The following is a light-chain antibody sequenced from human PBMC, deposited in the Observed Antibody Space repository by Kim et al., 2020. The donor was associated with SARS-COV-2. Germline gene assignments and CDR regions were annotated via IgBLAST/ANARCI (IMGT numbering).Light chain of an antibody. CDR1: SSDVGSYNR. V-gene: IGLV2-18*02. Sequence: QSALTQPPSVSGSHGQSVTISCTGTSSDVGSYNRVSWYQQPPGTAPKLMIYEVSNRPSGVPDRFSGSKSGNTASLTISGLQAEDEADYYCGSYTSSSTFVVFGGGTQLTVL. J-gene: IGLJ2*01. CDR3: GSYTSSSTFVV. CDR2: EVS.